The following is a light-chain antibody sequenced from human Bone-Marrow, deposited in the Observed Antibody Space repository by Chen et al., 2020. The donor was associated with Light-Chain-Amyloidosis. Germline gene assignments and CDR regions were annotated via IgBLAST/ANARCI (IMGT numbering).Light chain of an antibody. J-gene: IGLJ3*02. V-gene: IGLV3-21*02. CDR2: DDS. CDR3: QVWDRSSDRPV. Sequence: SYVLTQPSSESVAPGQTATTACGGNTIGSTSVHWYQQTPGQAPLLVVYDDSDRPSGIPERLSGSNSGNTATLTISRVEAGDEADYYCQVWDRSSDRPVFGGGTKLTVL. CDR1: TIGSTS.